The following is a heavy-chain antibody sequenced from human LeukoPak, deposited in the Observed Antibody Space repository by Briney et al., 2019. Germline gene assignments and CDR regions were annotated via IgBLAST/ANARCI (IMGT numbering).Heavy chain of an antibody. CDR3: AKDPPIVVVPAAEDDAFDI. CDR1: GFTVSSNF. V-gene: IGHV3-53*01. J-gene: IGHJ3*02. D-gene: IGHD2-2*01. Sequence: GGSLRLSCAASGFTVSSNFMSWVRQAPGKGLEWVSVIYGGGSTYYADSVKGRFTISRDTSKNTLYLQMNSLRAEDTAVYYCAKDPPIVVVPAAEDDAFDIWGQGTMVTVSS. CDR2: IYGGGST.